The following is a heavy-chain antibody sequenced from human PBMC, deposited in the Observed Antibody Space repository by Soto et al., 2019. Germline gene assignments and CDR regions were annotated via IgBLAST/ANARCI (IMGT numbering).Heavy chain of an antibody. Sequence: EVQLVESGGGLVQPGGSLRLSCAASGFTFSSYAMHWVRQAPGKGLEYVSAISSNGGSTYYANSVKGRFTISRDNSKNTLYLQMGSLRAEDMAVYYCARSRVRWQLDFDYWGQGTLVTVSS. D-gene: IGHD1-1*01. V-gene: IGHV3-64*01. CDR3: ARSRVRWQLDFDY. CDR2: ISSNGGST. CDR1: GFTFSSYA. J-gene: IGHJ4*02.